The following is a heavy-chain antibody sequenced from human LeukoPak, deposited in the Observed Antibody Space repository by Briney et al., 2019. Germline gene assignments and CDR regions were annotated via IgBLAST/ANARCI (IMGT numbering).Heavy chain of an antibody. CDR2: INPNSGGT. CDR1: GYTFTGYY. D-gene: IGHD3-10*01. V-gene: IGHV1-2*02. J-gene: IGHJ5*02. CDR3: AGVRITMVRGVPNWLDP. Sequence: ASVKVSCKASGYTFTGYYMHWVRQAPGQGLEWMGWINPNSGGTNYAQKFQGRVTMTRDTSISTAYMELSRLRSDDTAVYYCAGVRITMVRGVPNWLDPWGQGTLVTVSS.